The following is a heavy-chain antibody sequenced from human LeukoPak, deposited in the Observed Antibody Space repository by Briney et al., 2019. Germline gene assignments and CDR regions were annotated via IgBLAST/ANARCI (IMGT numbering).Heavy chain of an antibody. D-gene: IGHD2-2*01. CDR2: INPAGSDT. CDR3: FRWGVAADMQD. J-gene: IGHJ4*02. CDR1: GLTFSDYW. Sequence: GGSLRLSCEVSGLTFSDYWMGWVRQAPGKGLEWVANINPAGSDTYYVDSGKGRFTISRDNAKKSTFLQMNNLRVEDTALYFCFRWGVAADMQDWGQGTLVTVFS. V-gene: IGHV3-7*01.